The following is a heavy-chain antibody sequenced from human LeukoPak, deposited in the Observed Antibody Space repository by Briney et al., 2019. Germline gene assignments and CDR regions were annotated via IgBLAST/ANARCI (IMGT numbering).Heavy chain of an antibody. J-gene: IGHJ2*01. CDR1: GYSFTSYW. V-gene: IGHV5-51*01. Sequence: GESLQISCQGSGYSFTSYWIGWGRRMPAKGLEWMGIIYPGDSDTRYSPSFQGQVTISADKSISTAYLQWSSLKASDTAMYYCARRRKYGSSGSSWYFDLWGRGTLVTVSS. CDR2: IYPGDSDT. D-gene: IGHD6-19*01. CDR3: ARRRKYGSSGSSWYFDL.